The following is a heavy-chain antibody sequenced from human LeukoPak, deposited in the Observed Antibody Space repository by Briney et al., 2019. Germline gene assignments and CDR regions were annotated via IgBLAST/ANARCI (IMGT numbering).Heavy chain of an antibody. J-gene: IGHJ5*02. D-gene: IGHD3-10*01. V-gene: IGHV7-4-1*02. CDR3: ARDGSLWPENWFDP. CDR1: GYTFTSYA. CDR2: INTNTGNP. Sequence: ASVKVSCKASGYTFTSYAMNWVRQAPGQGLEWMGWINTNTGNPTYAQGFTGRFVFSLDTSVSTAYLQISSLKAEDTAVYYCARDGSLWPENWFDPWGQGTLVTVSS.